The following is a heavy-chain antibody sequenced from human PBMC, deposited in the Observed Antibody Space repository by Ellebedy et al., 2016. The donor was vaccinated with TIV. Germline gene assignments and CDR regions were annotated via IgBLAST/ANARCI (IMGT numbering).Heavy chain of an antibody. Sequence: GESLKISXAASGFSFSAYGMHWVRQAPGKGLEWVAVIWFDGGNKYYVDSVKGRFTISRENGMNTLYLQMNSLRAEDTAVYYCARTVGAPGYWGQGTLVTVSS. CDR2: IWFDGGNK. CDR1: GFSFSAYG. CDR3: ARTVGAPGY. V-gene: IGHV3-33*01. J-gene: IGHJ4*02. D-gene: IGHD1-26*01.